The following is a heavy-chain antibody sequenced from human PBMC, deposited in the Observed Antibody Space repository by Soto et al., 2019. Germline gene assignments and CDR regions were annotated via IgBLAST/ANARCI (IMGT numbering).Heavy chain of an antibody. V-gene: IGHV3-7*01. J-gene: IGHJ6*03. CDR1: GFTFSSYW. CDR2: IKQDGSEK. Sequence: PGGSLRLSCAASGFTFSSYWMSWVRQAPGKGLEWVANIKQDGSEKYYVDSVKGRFTISRDNAKNSLYLQMNSLRAEDTAVYYCASLGGGWYYYYYMDVWGKGTTVTVSS. CDR3: ASLGGGWYYYYYMDV. D-gene: IGHD3-16*01.